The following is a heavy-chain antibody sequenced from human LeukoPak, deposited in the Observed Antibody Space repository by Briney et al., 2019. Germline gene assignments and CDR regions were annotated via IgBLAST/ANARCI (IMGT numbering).Heavy chain of an antibody. CDR3: ARGGYCSGGSCYFFFDI. J-gene: IGHJ3*02. V-gene: IGHV1-2*04. D-gene: IGHD2-15*01. CDR2: INPNSGGT. CDR1: GYTLTGYY. Sequence: ASVKVSCKASGYTLTGYYMHWVRQAPGQGLEWMGWINPNSGGTNYAQKFQGWVTLTRDTSISTAYMELSRMRSDDTAVYYCARGGYCSGGSCYFFFDIWGQGTMVTVSS.